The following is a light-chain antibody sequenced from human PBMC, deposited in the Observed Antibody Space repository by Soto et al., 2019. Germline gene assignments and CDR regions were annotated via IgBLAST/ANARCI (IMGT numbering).Light chain of an antibody. Sequence: EIVMTPSPATLSVSPGERATLSCRASKSISSNLAWYQLKPGQAPRLLIYGASTRATGIPARGSGSGSGTEFTRTITSLQSEDFAVDLWQQYKDGLTFGGGTKVEIK. CDR3: QQYKDGLT. J-gene: IGKJ4*01. CDR2: GAS. V-gene: IGKV3-15*01. CDR1: KSISSN.